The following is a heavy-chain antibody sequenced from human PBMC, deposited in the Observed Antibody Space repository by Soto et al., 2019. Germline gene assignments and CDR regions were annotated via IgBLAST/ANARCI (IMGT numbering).Heavy chain of an antibody. D-gene: IGHD6-13*01. Sequence: EVQLLESGGGVLQPGGSLRLSCAASGFTFRTSAMSWLRQAPGKGLEWVSGISASATTTYYADSVKGRFTISRANSENTLSLQTISLRAEDTAVYYYAIDTAPAAGTFWYFDLWGRGTLVTVSS. J-gene: IGHJ2*01. CDR3: AIDTAPAAGTFWYFDL. V-gene: IGHV3-23*01. CDR2: ISASATTT. CDR1: GFTFRTSA.